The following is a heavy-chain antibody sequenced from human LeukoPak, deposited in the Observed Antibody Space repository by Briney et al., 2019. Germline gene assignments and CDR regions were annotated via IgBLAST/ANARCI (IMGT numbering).Heavy chain of an antibody. Sequence: ASVKVSCKASGYTFTSYDINWVRQATGQGLEWMGWMNPNSGNTGYAQEFQGRVTMTRNTSISTAYMELSSLRSDDTAVYYCARVSPRQLVCGDYWGQGTLVTVSS. CDR3: ARVSPRQLVCGDY. J-gene: IGHJ4*02. CDR1: GYTFTSYD. CDR2: MNPNSGNT. V-gene: IGHV1-8*01. D-gene: IGHD6-13*01.